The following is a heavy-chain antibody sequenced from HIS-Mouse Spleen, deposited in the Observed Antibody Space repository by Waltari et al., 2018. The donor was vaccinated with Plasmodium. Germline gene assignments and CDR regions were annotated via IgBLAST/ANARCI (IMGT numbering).Heavy chain of an antibody. J-gene: IGHJ2*01. Sequence: QVQLQQWGAGLLKPSATLSLTCAVYGGSFSGYYWRWIRQPPGKGLEWIGEINHSGSTNYNPSLKSRVTISVDTSKNQFSLKLSSVTAADTAVYYCARGRSVTTDHLWYFDLWGRGTLVTVSS. D-gene: IGHD4-4*01. CDR2: INHSGST. CDR1: GGSFSGYY. V-gene: IGHV4-34*01. CDR3: ARGRSVTTDHLWYFDL.